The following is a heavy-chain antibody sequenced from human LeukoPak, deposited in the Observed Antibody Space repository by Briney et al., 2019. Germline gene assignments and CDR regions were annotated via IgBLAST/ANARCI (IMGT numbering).Heavy chain of an antibody. CDR2: INSDGSST. V-gene: IGHV3-74*01. CDR1: GFTFSSYW. CDR3: AREGWYDFWSGYYGGDYFDY. D-gene: IGHD3-3*01. J-gene: IGHJ4*02. Sequence: GGSLRLSCAASGFTFSSYWMHWVRQAPGKGLVWVSRINSDGSSTSYADSVKGRFTISRDNAKNTLYLQMNSLRAEDTAVYYCAREGWYDFWSGYYGGDYFDYWGQGTLVTASS.